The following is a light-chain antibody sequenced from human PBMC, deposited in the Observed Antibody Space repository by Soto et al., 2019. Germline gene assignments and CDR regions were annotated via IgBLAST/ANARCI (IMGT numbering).Light chain of an antibody. CDR1: QSVSSN. V-gene: IGKV3-15*01. CDR3: QQYNNWPPGYT. CDR2: GAS. Sequence: EIVMTQSPATLSVSPGERATLSCRASQSVSSNLAWYQQKPGQAPWLLIYGASTRATGIPARFSGSGSGTEFTLTISSLQSEDFAVYYCQQYNNWPPGYTFGQGNKLEIK. J-gene: IGKJ2*01.